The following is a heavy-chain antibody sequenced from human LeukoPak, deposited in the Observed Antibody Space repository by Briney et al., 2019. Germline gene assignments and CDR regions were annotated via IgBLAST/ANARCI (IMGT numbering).Heavy chain of an antibody. CDR1: GFTFSSYA. V-gene: IGHV3-30-3*02. J-gene: IGHJ4*02. D-gene: IGHD2-2*01. Sequence: GRSLRLSCAASGFTFSSYAMHWVRQAPGKGLEWVAVISYDGSNKYYPDSVKGRFTISRDNSKNTLYLQMNSLRAEDTAVYYCAKPPDWYCSSPSCHFAAPFDYWGQGTLVTVSS. CDR3: AKPPDWYCSSPSCHFAAPFDY. CDR2: ISYDGSNK.